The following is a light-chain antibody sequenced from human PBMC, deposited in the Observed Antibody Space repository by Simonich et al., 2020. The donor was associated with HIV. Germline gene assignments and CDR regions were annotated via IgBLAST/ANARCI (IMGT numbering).Light chain of an antibody. J-gene: IGKJ3*01. CDR3: MQGTLPFT. CDR2: KFS. Sequence: DVVMTQSPLSLPVTLGQPASISCRSSQSLVHSDGNTYLHWFQQRPGQSPRRLIHKFSNRDSGVPDRFSGSGSGTDFTLKISRVEAEDVGVYYCMQGTLPFTFGPGTKVDIK. V-gene: IGKV2-30*02. CDR1: QSLVHSDGNTY.